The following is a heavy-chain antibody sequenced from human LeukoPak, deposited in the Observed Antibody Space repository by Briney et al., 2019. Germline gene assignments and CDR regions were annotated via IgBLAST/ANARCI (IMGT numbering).Heavy chain of an antibody. CDR1: GGSISSGRYY. Sequence: SETLSLTCTVSGGSISSGRYYWGWIRQPPGKGLEWIGSIHYSGSTYYNPSLNSRVSMSVDTPKNHFSLKLTSVTAADTAVYYCARQIAVAGEWAFDIWGQGTMVTVSS. CDR3: ARQIAVAGEWAFDI. J-gene: IGHJ3*02. CDR2: IHYSGST. V-gene: IGHV4-39*01. D-gene: IGHD6-19*01.